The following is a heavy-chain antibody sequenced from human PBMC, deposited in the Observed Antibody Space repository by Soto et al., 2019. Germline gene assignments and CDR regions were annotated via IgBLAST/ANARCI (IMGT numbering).Heavy chain of an antibody. D-gene: IGHD6-13*01. V-gene: IGHV3-48*03. CDR1: GFTFSRYE. CDR2: ITGTGSTI. Sequence: GGSLRLSCAASGFTFSRYEMNWVRQAPGKGLEWVAYITGTGSTIYYADSVKGRFTISRDNANNSLYLQMNNLRAEDTAVYYCVRXEKXSWFNHKQXDSWGQGTXVTVXS. CDR3: VRXEKXSWFNHKQXDS. J-gene: IGHJ4*02.